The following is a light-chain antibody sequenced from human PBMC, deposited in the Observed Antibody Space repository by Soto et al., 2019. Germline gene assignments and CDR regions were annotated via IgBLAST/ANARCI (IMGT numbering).Light chain of an antibody. CDR2: EVS. CDR1: TSDVGDYSS. Sequence: QSVLTQPASVSGSPGQSIAISCTGTTSDVGDYSSVSWYQQHPGKVPKLVIFEVSNRPSGVSNRFSGSKSGNTASLTISGLQAEDEADYFCSSYINTNTLVFGGGTKLTVL. CDR3: SSYINTNTLV. V-gene: IGLV2-14*01. J-gene: IGLJ2*01.